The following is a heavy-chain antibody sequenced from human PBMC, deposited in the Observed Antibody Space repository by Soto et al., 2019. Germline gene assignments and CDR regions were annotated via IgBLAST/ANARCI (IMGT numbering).Heavy chain of an antibody. Sequence: QVQLVESGGGVVQPGRSLRLSCAASGFTFSSYGMHRVRQAPGKGLEWVAVISYDGSNKYYADSVKGRFTISRDNSKNTLYLQMNSLRAEDTAVYYCAKESSCTNGVCYSYYFDYWGQGTLVTVSS. CDR3: AKESSCTNGVCYSYYFDY. J-gene: IGHJ4*02. CDR1: GFTFSSYG. CDR2: ISYDGSNK. V-gene: IGHV3-30*18. D-gene: IGHD2-8*01.